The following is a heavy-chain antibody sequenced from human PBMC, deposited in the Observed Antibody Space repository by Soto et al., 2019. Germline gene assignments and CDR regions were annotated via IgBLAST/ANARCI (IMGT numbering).Heavy chain of an antibody. D-gene: IGHD3-16*01. CDR3: VRSGHTFGGVM. V-gene: IGHV4-59*01. J-gene: IGHJ4*02. CDR2: MYSSGSS. CDR1: GASMNNYY. Sequence: PSETLSLTCSVSGASMNNYYGSWVRQPPGRGLEWIGYMYSSGSSNYNSSLKSRVTISVDTSKNLFSLKLSSVTAADTAVYYCVRSGHTFGGVMWGLGTLVTVSS.